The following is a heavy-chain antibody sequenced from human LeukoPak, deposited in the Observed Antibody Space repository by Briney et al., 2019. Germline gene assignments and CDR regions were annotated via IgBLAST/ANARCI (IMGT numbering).Heavy chain of an antibody. CDR2: ISSSGSTI. Sequence: GGSLRLSCAASGFTFSSYEMNWVRQAPGKGLEWVSYISSSGSTIYYADSVKGRFTISRDNAKNTLYLQMNSLRAEDTAVYYCAKFFTGEYVRAFDVWGQGTMVTVSS. D-gene: IGHD3-10*02. J-gene: IGHJ3*01. CDR1: GFTFSSYE. V-gene: IGHV3-48*03. CDR3: AKFFTGEYVRAFDV.